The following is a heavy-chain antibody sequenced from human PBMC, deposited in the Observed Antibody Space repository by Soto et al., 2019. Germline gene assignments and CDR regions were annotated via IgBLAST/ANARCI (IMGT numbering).Heavy chain of an antibody. J-gene: IGHJ6*03. CDR2: IYYSGST. V-gene: IGHV4-31*03. D-gene: IGHD3-10*01. CDR1: GGSISSGGYY. Sequence: SETLSLTCTVSGGSISSGGYYWSWIRQHPGKGLEWIGYIYYSGSTYYNPSLKSRVTISVDTSKNQFSLKLSSVTAADTAVYYCARVNYYGSGSYYPYYYMDVWGKGTTVTVSS. CDR3: ARVNYYGSGSYYPYYYMDV.